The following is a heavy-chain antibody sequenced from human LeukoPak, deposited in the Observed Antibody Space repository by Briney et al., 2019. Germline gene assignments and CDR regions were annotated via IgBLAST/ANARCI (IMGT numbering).Heavy chain of an antibody. V-gene: IGHV3-21*04. CDR3: ARSAFYYDSDSYYSDEYFQH. Sequence: PGGSLRLSCAASGFTFSSYSMNWVRQAPGKGLEWVSSISSSSSNIYYADSVKGRFTISRDNAKNSVYLQKDSLRAEDTAVYYCARSAFYYDSDSYYSDEYFQHWGQGTLVTVSP. D-gene: IGHD3-22*01. J-gene: IGHJ1*01. CDR1: GFTFSSYS. CDR2: ISSSSSNI.